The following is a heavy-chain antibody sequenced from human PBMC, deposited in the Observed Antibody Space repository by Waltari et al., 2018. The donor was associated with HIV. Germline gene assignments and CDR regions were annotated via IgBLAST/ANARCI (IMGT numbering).Heavy chain of an antibody. J-gene: IGHJ4*02. CDR2: ISHYSSTI. D-gene: IGHD2-21*02. Sequence: EVQLMESGGGLVQPGGSLRLSCAASGFTLNTYSMNWVRQAPGKGLEWVSHISHYSSTIHYADSVKGRFTISRDNAKNSLYLQMNSLRDEDTAVYYCARGPPHYCSGDCYSDYWGPGTLVTVSS. V-gene: IGHV3-48*02. CDR3: ARGPPHYCSGDCYSDY. CDR1: GFTLNTYS.